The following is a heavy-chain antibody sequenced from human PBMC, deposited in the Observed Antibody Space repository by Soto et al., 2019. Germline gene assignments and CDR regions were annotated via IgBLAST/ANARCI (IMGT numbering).Heavy chain of an antibody. D-gene: IGHD6-19*01. Sequence: QITLKESGPTQVKPRQTLTLTCTFSGFSLSTSGEGVGWIRQPPGKALEWLALIFWDDDKRYSPFLKSRLTITKDTSKNQVVLTMTNMDPVDTATYYCAHRRVVVAGPLNWFDPWGQGTLVTVSS. V-gene: IGHV2-5*02. CDR1: GFSLSTSGEG. CDR2: IFWDDDK. J-gene: IGHJ5*02. CDR3: AHRRVVVAGPLNWFDP.